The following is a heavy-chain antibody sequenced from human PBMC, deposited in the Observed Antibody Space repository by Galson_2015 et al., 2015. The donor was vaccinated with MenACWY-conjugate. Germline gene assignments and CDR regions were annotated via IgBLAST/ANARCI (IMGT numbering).Heavy chain of an antibody. CDR2: ISGYNANT. Sequence: CKASGYTFSSYGISWVRQAPGQGLEWMGWISGYNANTKYAQKLQGRVTMTTDTSATTAYMEMRGLRSDDTAVYYCARHTYYYDSSGYYTFNYWGQGTPVTVSS. V-gene: IGHV1-18*01. CDR1: GYTFSSYG. D-gene: IGHD3-22*01. CDR3: ARHTYYYDSSGYYTFNY. J-gene: IGHJ4*02.